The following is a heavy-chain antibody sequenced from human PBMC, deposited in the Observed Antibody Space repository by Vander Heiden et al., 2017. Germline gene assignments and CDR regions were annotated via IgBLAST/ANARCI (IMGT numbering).Heavy chain of an antibody. J-gene: IGHJ5*02. CDR1: GFTCSDHY. CDR2: TRNKANSYTT. D-gene: IGHD1-26*01. V-gene: IGHV3-72*01. CDR3: AREQEGAHALGWFDP. Sequence: EVQLVESGGCLVQPGGSLRLSCAASGFTCSDHYMDWVRQAPGKGLEWVGRTRNKANSYTTEYAASVKGRFTISRDDSKNSLYLQMNSLKTEDTAVYYCAREQEGAHALGWFDPWGQGTLVTVSS.